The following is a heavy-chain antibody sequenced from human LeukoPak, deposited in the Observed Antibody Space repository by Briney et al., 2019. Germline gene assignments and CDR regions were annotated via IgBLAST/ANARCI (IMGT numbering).Heavy chain of an antibody. J-gene: IGHJ4*02. CDR1: GYSFTTYG. V-gene: IGHV1-18*01. CDR3: ARYSSSWYLYDY. D-gene: IGHD6-13*01. Sequence: ASLKVSCKASGYSFTTYGFSCMRQAPGQGLEWMGIMAYNGNTYYAENLQGRVTMTTDSSTNTAYMELRNLRSDDTAVYYCARYSSSWYLYDYWGQGTLVTVSS. CDR2: IMAYNGNT.